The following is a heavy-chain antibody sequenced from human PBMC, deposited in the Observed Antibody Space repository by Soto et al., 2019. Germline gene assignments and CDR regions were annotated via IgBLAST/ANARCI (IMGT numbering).Heavy chain of an antibody. CDR2: IWYDGSNK. V-gene: IGHV3-33*01. D-gene: IGHD3-3*01. CDR1: GFTFSSYG. J-gene: IGHJ6*02. Sequence: GGSLRLSCAASGFTFSSYGMHWVRQAPGKGLEWVAVIWYDGSNKYYADSVKGRFTISRDNSKNTLYLQMNSLRAEDTAVYYCARDSYYDFWSGYLISGNYYYGMDVWGQGTTVTVSS. CDR3: ARDSYYDFWSGYLISGNYYYGMDV.